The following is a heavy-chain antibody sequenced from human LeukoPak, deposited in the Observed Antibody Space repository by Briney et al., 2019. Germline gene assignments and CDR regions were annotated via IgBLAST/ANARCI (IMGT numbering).Heavy chain of an antibody. D-gene: IGHD6-19*01. J-gene: IGHJ6*03. CDR1: GGTFSNYG. CDR2: LIPVFGAT. Sequence: SVKVSCKASGGTFSNYGISWVRQAPGHGLEWIGGLIPVFGATKYAQKFQGRVTITTDESASTAYMELTSLGSDDTAVYYCARGQRDPGAGAGIDYYYYYMDVWGKGTTVTVSS. V-gene: IGHV1-69*05. CDR3: ARGQRDPGAGAGIDYYYYYMDV.